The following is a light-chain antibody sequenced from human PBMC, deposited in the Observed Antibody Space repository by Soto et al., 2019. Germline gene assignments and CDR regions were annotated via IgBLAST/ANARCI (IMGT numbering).Light chain of an antibody. CDR2: DTS. V-gene: IGKV3-11*01. CDR3: HQRSSWPRT. CDR1: QSASSTS. J-gene: IGKJ2*01. Sequence: EIVLTQSPATLSLSPGDRATLSCRASQSASSTSFTWLQQKPGQAPRLLIYDTSTRATGIPARFSGSGSGTDFTLTISSLEPDDFAIYYCHQRSSWPRTFGQGTKLEMK.